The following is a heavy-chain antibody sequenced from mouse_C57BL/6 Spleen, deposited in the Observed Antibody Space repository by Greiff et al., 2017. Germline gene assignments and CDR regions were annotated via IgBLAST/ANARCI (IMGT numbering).Heavy chain of an antibody. CDR2: IDPETGGT. CDR1: GYTFTDYE. J-gene: IGHJ2*01. V-gene: IGHV1-15*01. Sequence: QVQLQQSGAELVRPGASVTLSCKASGYTFTDYEMHWVKQTPVQGLEWIGAIDPETGGTAYNQKFKGKAILTADKSSSTAYMELRSLTSEDSAVYYCTRDGYGCLDYWGQGTTLTVSS. CDR3: TRDGYGCLDY. D-gene: IGHD2-3*01.